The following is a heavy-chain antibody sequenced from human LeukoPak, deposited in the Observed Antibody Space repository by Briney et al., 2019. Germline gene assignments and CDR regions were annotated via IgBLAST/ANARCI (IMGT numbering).Heavy chain of an antibody. CDR3: AKAGAFIAVAGRYYFDY. CDR2: INGDGTSI. D-gene: IGHD6-19*01. J-gene: IGHJ4*02. V-gene: IGHV3-11*01. CDR1: NFSFSDYP. Sequence: GGSLRLSCEASNFSFSDYPMNWVRQAPGRGLEWVSYINGDGTSIYYADSLKGRFTISRDNSKNTLYLQMNSLRAEDTAVYYCAKAGAFIAVAGRYYFDYWGQGTLVTVSS.